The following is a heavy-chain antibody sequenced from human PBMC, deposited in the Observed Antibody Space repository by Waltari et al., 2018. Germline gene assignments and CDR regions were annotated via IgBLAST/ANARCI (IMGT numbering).Heavy chain of an antibody. Sequence: QLQLQESGPGLVKPSETLSLICSISGGSISSTSYYWGWTRQPPGKGLEWIGSFIYNGNTYYNPSLKSRISFFVDTSKNQFLLQLRSVTAADTAMYYCARPGRVGGGSLMGLDYWGQGTLVTVSS. CDR1: GGSISSTSYY. D-gene: IGHD2-15*01. CDR2: FIYNGNT. V-gene: IGHV4-39*01. J-gene: IGHJ4*02. CDR3: ARPGRVGGGSLMGLDY.